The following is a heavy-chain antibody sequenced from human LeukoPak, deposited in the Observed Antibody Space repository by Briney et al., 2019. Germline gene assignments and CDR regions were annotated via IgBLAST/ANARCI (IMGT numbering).Heavy chain of an antibody. CDR2: INHSGST. V-gene: IGHV4-34*01. Sequence: SETPSLTCAVYGGSFSGYYWSWIRQPPGKGLEWIGEINHSGSTNYNPSLKSGVTISVDTSKNQFSLKLSSVTAADTAVYYCARSLALLRYIDFWGQGTLVTVSS. D-gene: IGHD3-3*02. J-gene: IGHJ4*02. CDR1: GGSFSGYY. CDR3: ARSLALLRYIDF.